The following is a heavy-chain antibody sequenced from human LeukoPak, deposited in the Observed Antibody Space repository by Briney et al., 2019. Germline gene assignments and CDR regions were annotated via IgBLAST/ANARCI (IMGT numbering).Heavy chain of an antibody. CDR2: ITPNADRT. J-gene: IGHJ4*02. V-gene: IGHV3-23*01. CDR1: GFTFGSYG. CDR3: ARGSTHKRDYSSGWSDPSFDY. Sequence: PGGSLRLSCAASGFTFGSYGMSWVRQVPGKGLEWVSFITPNADRTSYADSVEGRFTISRDNPRNTLYMQMNSLRAEDTAVYYCARGSTHKRDYSSGWSDPSFDYWGQGTLVTVSS. D-gene: IGHD6-19*01.